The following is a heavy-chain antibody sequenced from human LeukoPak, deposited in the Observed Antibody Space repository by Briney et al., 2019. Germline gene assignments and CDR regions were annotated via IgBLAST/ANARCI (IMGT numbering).Heavy chain of an antibody. J-gene: IGHJ4*02. V-gene: IGHV3-23*01. CDR3: AKDRSIGTYYTFDH. CDR2: ISGSGGST. CDR1: GFTFSSYA. D-gene: IGHD1-26*01. Sequence: GGSLRLSCAASGFTFSSYAMSWVRQAPGKGLEWVSAISGSGGSTYYADSVKGRFTVSRDNSKNNLYLQMSRLTAADTAVYYCAKDRSIGTYYTFDHWGQGTLVTVSS.